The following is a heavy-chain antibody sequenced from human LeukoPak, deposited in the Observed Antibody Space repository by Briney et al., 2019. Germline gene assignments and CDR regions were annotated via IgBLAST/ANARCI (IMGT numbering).Heavy chain of an antibody. CDR1: GGTFSSYA. D-gene: IGHD6-19*01. J-gene: IGHJ4*02. V-gene: IGHV1-69*13. CDR2: IIPIFGTA. CDR3: ARGRMAGTYVFDY. Sequence: EASVKVSCKASGGTFSSYAISWVRQAPGQGLEWMGGIIPIFGTANYAQKFQGRVTITADESTSTAYMDLSSLRSEDTAVYYCARGRMAGTYVFDYWGQGTLVTVSS.